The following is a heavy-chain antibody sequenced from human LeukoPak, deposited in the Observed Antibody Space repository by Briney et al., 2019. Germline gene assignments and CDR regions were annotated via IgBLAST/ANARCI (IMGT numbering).Heavy chain of an antibody. V-gene: IGHV3-23*01. Sequence: GGSLRLSCAASGFTFSSYAMSWGRQAPGEGLEWVSAISGSGGSTYYADSVKGRFTISRDNSKNTLYLQMNSLKAQDTAVYYSAKGDSRSTSCRNYYYYGMDVWGQGTTVTVSS. CDR1: GFTFSSYA. CDR3: AKGDSRSTSCRNYYYYGMDV. CDR2: ISGSGGST. J-gene: IGHJ6*02. D-gene: IGHD2-2*01.